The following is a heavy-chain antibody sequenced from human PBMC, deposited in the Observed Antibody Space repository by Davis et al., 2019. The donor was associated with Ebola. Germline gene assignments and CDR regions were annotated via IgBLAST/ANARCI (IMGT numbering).Heavy chain of an antibody. CDR2: ISSSSSYI. V-gene: IGHV3-21*01. CDR1: GFIFSSYS. J-gene: IGHJ5*02. CDR3: AREKGSAIPNLNWFDP. Sequence: GGSLRLSCAASGFIFSSYSMNWVRQAPGKGLEWVSSISSSSSYIYYADSVKGRFTISRDNAKNSLYLQMNSLRAEDTAVYYYAREKGSAIPNLNWFDPWGQGTLVTVSS. D-gene: IGHD6-6*01.